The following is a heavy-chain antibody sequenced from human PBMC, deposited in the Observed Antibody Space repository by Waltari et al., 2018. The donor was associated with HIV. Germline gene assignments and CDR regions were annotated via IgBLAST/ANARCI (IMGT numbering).Heavy chain of an antibody. D-gene: IGHD4-17*01. Sequence: QAQLQESGQGLVKPSETLSLSCTVSGASISSSKWWSWVRQSPGKGLKWIGEIYHTGNTTCEPSLKGRVPLSIEKAKRPISFNLSSVTATNTATYFCARVRDSGDYGHFDSWGRGTLVIVS. CDR2: IYHTGNT. J-gene: IGHJ4*02. CDR3: ARVRDSGDYGHFDS. CDR1: GASISSSKW. V-gene: IGHV4-4*02.